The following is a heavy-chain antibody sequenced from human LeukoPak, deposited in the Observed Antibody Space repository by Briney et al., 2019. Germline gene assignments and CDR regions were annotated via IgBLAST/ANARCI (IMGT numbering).Heavy chain of an antibody. CDR2: IYHSGST. CDR1: GYSITSGYY. J-gene: IGHJ4*02. V-gene: IGHV4-38-2*02. CDR3: ARETILGATWDDY. Sequence: SETLSLTCTVSGYSITSGYYWGWIRQPPGKGLEWIATIYHSGSTYYNPSLKSRVTISVDTSKNQFSLQMRSVTAADTAVYYCARETILGATWDDYWGQGTLVTVSS. D-gene: IGHD1-26*01.